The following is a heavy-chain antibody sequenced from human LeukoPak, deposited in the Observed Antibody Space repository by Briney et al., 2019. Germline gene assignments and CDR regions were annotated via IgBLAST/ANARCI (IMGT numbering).Heavy chain of an antibody. Sequence: GGSLRLSCATSGFTSNNYNTNWVRQAPGRALEWVSSITSSGTYIFYADSVKGRFTISRDNAKNSLYLQMNSLGPEDTAVYYCARNPYSGNYGNYYYYYMDVWGKGTTVTISS. CDR2: ITSSGTYI. J-gene: IGHJ6*03. V-gene: IGHV3-21*01. CDR1: GFTSNNYN. D-gene: IGHD1-26*01. CDR3: ARNPYSGNYGNYYYYYMDV.